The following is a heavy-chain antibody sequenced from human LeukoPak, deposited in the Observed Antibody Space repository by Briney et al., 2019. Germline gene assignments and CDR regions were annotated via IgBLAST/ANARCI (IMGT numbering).Heavy chain of an antibody. Sequence: PGGSLRLSCAASGFTFSSYAMHWVRQAPGKELEWVAVIWYDGSNKYYADSVKGRFTISRDNSKNTLYLQMNSLRPEDTAVYYCANYGDRYYFDYWGQGTLVTVSS. CDR3: ANYGDRYYFDY. J-gene: IGHJ4*02. V-gene: IGHV3-30*04. CDR1: GFTFSSYA. D-gene: IGHD4-17*01. CDR2: IWYDGSNK.